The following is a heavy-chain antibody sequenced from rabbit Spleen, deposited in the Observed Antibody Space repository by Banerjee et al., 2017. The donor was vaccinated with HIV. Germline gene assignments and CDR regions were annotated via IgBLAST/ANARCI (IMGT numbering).Heavy chain of an antibody. D-gene: IGHD4-2*01. Sequence: QSLEESGGGLVQPEGSLTLTCTASGFSFNNNYYMCWVRQAPGKGLEWIACIYGGDGYSTAYASWAKGRFTVSKTSSTTVTLQMTSLTAADTATYFCARDAAGREDFNLWGPGTLVTVS. J-gene: IGHJ4*01. CDR3: ARDAAGREDFNL. CDR2: IYGGDGYST. V-gene: IGHV1S40*01. CDR1: GFSFNNNYY.